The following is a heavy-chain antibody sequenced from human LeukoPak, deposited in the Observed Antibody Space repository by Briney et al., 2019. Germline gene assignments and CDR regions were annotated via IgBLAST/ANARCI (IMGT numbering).Heavy chain of an antibody. Sequence: SETLSLTCAVSGGSISSSNWWSWVRQPPGKGLEWIGEIYQSGSTNYNPSLKSRVTISVDRSKNQFSLKLSSVTAADTAVYYCARDREWWELAAHAFDIWGQGTMVTVSS. CDR3: ARDREWWELAAHAFDI. D-gene: IGHD2-15*01. CDR1: GGSISSSNW. J-gene: IGHJ3*02. V-gene: IGHV4-4*02. CDR2: IYQSGST.